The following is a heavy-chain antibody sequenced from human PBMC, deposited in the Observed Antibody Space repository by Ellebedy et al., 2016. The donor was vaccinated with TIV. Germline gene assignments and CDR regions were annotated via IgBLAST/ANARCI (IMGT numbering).Heavy chain of an antibody. V-gene: IGHV4-30-2*01. Sequence: SETLSLXCTVSGGSISGGGYSWSWIRQPPGKGLEWIGYIHHMGTTYYNPSLQSRVTISGDRSKNQFSLKLTSVNAADTAVYFCARDRYGMDVWGPGNTVTVSS. CDR3: ARDRYGMDV. CDR2: IHHMGTT. J-gene: IGHJ6*02. CDR1: GGSISGGGYS.